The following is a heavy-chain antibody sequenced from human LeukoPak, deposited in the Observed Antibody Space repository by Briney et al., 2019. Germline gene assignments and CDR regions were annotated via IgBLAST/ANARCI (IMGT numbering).Heavy chain of an antibody. D-gene: IGHD6-13*01. CDR2: IKQDGSEK. V-gene: IGHV3-7*01. Sequence: PGGSLRLSCAASGFTFSRYGMNWVRQAPGKGLEWVANIKQDGSEKYYVDSVKGRFTISRDNAKNSLYLQMNSLRAEDTAVYYCARDHSSWYFDYWGQGTLVTVSS. CDR1: GFTFSRYG. J-gene: IGHJ4*02. CDR3: ARDHSSWYFDY.